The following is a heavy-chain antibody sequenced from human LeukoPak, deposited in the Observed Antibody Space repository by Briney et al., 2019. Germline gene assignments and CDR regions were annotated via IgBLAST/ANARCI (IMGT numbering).Heavy chain of an antibody. V-gene: IGHV4-34*01. CDR1: GGSFSGYY. J-gene: IGHJ3*02. Sequence: SETLSLTCAVSGGSFSGYYWSWIRQPPGKGLGWMGEINHSGSTNYNPSLKSRVTISVDTSKNQFSLKLSSVTAADTAVYYCARSRIAAAGSWDDAFDIWGQGTMVTVSS. D-gene: IGHD6-13*01. CDR3: ARSRIAAAGSWDDAFDI. CDR2: INHSGST.